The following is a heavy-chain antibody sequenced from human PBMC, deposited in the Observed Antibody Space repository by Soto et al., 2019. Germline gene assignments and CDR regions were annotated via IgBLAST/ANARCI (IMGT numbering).Heavy chain of an antibody. J-gene: IGHJ6*03. CDR3: ARAHDFWSGYSYTFDYYYYMDV. D-gene: IGHD3-3*01. CDR1: GYTFTGYY. V-gene: IGHV1-8*02. Sequence: ASVKVSCKASGYTFTGYYMHWVRQAPGQGLEWMGWMNPNSGSTSYAQKFQGRVTMTRNTSISTAYMELSSLRSEDTAVYYCARAHDFWSGYSYTFDYYYYMDVWGKGTTVTVSS. CDR2: MNPNSGST.